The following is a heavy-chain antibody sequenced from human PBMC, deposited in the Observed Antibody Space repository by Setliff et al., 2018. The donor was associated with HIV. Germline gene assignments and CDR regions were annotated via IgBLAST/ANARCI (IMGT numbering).Heavy chain of an antibody. Sequence: PSETLSLTCTVSGGSISSSSYYWSWIRQPPGKGLEWIGYIYYSGSTNYNPSLKSRFTISVDTSKNQFSLKVNSVTAADTAVYYCARGARLLAGYSDRWDYFYMDVWGKGTTVTVS. J-gene: IGHJ6*03. V-gene: IGHV4-61*05. CDR1: GGSISSSSYY. CDR3: ARGARLLAGYSDRWDYFYMDV. D-gene: IGHD6-13*01. CDR2: IYYSGST.